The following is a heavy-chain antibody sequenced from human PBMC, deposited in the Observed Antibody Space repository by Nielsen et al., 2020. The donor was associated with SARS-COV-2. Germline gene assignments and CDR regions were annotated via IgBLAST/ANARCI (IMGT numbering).Heavy chain of an antibody. J-gene: IGHJ4*02. CDR1: GFTFSRHS. Sequence: GESLKISCETSGFTFSRHSMTWVRQGPGKGLEYISTISDTSSYIYYADSVKGRFTISRDNSKNTLYLQMSSLRGDDTAVYYCAREGIGYNDFDYWGQGTLVTVSS. CDR3: AREGIGYNDFDY. D-gene: IGHD1-14*01. V-gene: IGHV3-21*01. CDR2: ISDTSSYI.